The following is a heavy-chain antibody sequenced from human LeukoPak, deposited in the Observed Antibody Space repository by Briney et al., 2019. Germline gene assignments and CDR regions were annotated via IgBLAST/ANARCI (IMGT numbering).Heavy chain of an antibody. Sequence: SSETLSLTCTVSGGSISSYYWSWIRQPPGKGLEWIGYIYYSGSTNYNPSLKSRVTISVDTSKNQFSLKLSSVTAADTAVYYCARAYYDSTHPSWFDPWGQGTLVTVSS. CDR2: IYYSGST. CDR3: ARAYYDSTHPSWFDP. CDR1: GGSISSYY. D-gene: IGHD3-3*01. V-gene: IGHV4-59*08. J-gene: IGHJ5*02.